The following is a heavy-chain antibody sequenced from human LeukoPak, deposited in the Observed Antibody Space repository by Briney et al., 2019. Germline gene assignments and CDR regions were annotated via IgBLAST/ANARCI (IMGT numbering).Heavy chain of an antibody. D-gene: IGHD3-10*01. J-gene: IGHJ5*02. CDR3: VSRTAGSPPNWFDP. V-gene: IGHV4-4*02. Sequence: SETLSLTCAVSGGSISSSNWWSWVRQPPGKGLEWIGEIYHSGSTNYNPSLKSRVTISVDKSKNQLSLKLSSVTAADTAVYYCVSRTAGSPPNWFDPWGQGTLVTVSS. CDR1: GGSISSSNW. CDR2: IYHSGST.